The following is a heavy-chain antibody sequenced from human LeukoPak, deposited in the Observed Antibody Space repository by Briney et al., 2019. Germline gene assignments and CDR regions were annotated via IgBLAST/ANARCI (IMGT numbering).Heavy chain of an antibody. V-gene: IGHV1-69*04. Sequence: ASVKVSCKASGGTFSSYSISWVRQAPGQGPEWLRRITPNLAITDYAQKFRGRVTLTADKSTSTVYVELGSLTSEDTAAYYCARDSALRCSSTSCYFDYWGQGTLVTVSS. CDR3: ARDSALRCSSTSCYFDY. D-gene: IGHD2-2*01. CDR1: GGTFSSYS. J-gene: IGHJ4*02. CDR2: ITPNLAIT.